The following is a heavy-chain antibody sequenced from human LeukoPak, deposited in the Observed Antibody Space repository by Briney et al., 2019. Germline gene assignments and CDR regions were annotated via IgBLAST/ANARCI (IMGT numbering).Heavy chain of an antibody. CDR2: IYTSGST. D-gene: IGHD3-3*01. CDR1: GVSISSGSYY. V-gene: IGHV4-61*02. J-gene: IGHJ6*04. CDR3: EGGRPFGVTDV. Sequence: SETLSLTCAVSGVSISSGSYYWSWIRQPAGKGLEWIGRIYTSGSTNYNPSLKSRVTISVDTSKNQFSLKLSSVTAADKAVYYCEGGRPFGVTDVWGKGTTVTVSS.